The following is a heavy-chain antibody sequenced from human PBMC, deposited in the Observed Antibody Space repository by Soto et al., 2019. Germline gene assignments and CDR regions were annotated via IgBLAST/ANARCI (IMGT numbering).Heavy chain of an antibody. Sequence: EVQVLDSGGGLVQPGGSLRLSCAASGFAFGSYWMTWVRQVPGKGLEWVANINQDGGEKYYVDSVKGRFTISRDNSKNTLYLQMNSLRVDDTTVYYCATSMLHTLNSWGQGTLVT. CDR3: ATSMLHTLNS. CDR2: INQDGGEK. V-gene: IGHV3-7*01. D-gene: IGHD2-8*01. CDR1: GFAFGSYW. J-gene: IGHJ4*02.